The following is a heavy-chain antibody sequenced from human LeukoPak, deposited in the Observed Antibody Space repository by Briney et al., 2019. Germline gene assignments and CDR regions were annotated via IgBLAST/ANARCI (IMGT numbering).Heavy chain of an antibody. V-gene: IGHV3-23*01. J-gene: IGHJ4*02. CDR3: AEGSGYSSGWYYFDY. CDR2: ISGSGGST. CDR1: GFTFSSYA. Sequence: GGSLRLSCAASGFTFSSYAMSWVRQAPGKGLEWVSAISGSGGSTYYADSVKGRFTISGDNSKNTLYLQMNSLRAEDTAVYYCAEGSGYSSGWYYFDYWGQGTLVTVSS. D-gene: IGHD6-19*01.